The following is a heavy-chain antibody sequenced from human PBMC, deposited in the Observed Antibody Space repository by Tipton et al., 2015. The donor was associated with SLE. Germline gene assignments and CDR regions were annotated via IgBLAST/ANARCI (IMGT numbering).Heavy chain of an antibody. CDR1: GFTFSSYW. CDR2: IKQDGSEK. V-gene: IGHV3-7*03. Sequence: SLRLSCAASGFTFSSYWMSWVRQAPGKGLEWVANIKQDGSEKYYVDSVKGRFTISRDNAKNSLYLQMNSLRAEDTAVYYCARERHSSTWSLYWYFDLWGRGTLVTVSS. J-gene: IGHJ2*01. CDR3: ARERHSSTWSLYWYFDL. D-gene: IGHD6-13*01.